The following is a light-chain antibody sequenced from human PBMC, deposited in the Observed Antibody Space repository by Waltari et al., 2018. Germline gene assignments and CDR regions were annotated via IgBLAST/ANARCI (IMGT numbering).Light chain of an antibody. J-gene: IGLJ2*01. Sequence: QSALTQPASVSGSPGQSITISCTGTSSHVGGYNYVFWYQQHPGKAPKLIIFDVSNRPSGVSSRFSGSKSGNTASLTISGLQAQDEADYYCSSYISSDTLELFGGGTSLTVL. CDR1: SSHVGGYNY. CDR2: DVS. CDR3: SSYISSDTLEL. V-gene: IGLV2-14*03.